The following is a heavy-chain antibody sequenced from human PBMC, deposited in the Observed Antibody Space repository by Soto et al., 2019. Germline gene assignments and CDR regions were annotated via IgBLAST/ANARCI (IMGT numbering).Heavy chain of an antibody. Sequence: QVQLVQSGAEVKKPGASVKVSCKASGYTFTTYALHWVRLAPGQRPEWMGWINPASGHTKYSKKFQDRVTITRDTSASTGYMELSSLRSEDTAVYYRRRSVVGATGEILYNAMDVWGQGTTVTVSS. CDR2: INPASGHT. V-gene: IGHV1-3*01. J-gene: IGHJ6*02. D-gene: IGHD1-26*01. CDR3: RRSVVGATGEILYNAMDV. CDR1: GYTFTTYA.